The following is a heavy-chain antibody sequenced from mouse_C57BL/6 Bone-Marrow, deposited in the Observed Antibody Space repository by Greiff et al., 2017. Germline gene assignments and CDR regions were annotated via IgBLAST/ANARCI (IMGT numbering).Heavy chain of an antibody. Sequence: QVQLQQPGAELVKPGASVKMSCKASGYTFTSYWITWVKQRPGQGLEWIGDIYPGSGSTNYNEKFKSKATLTVDTSSSTAYMQLSSLTSEDAAVYYCARVTGYYAMDYWGQGTSVTVSS. V-gene: IGHV1-55*01. CDR2: IYPGSGST. CDR3: ARVTGYYAMDY. J-gene: IGHJ4*01. D-gene: IGHD4-1*01. CDR1: GYTFTSYW.